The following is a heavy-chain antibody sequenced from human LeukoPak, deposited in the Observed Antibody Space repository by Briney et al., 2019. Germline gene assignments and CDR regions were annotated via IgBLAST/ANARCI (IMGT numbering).Heavy chain of an antibody. D-gene: IGHD3-22*01. CDR3: AKGITMIVVALTGDAFDI. CDR2: ISWNSGSI. J-gene: IGHJ3*02. CDR1: GFTFDDYA. Sequence: GGSLRLSCAASGFTFDDYAMHWVRQAPGKGLEWVSGISWNSGSIGYADSVKGRFTISRDNAKNSLYLQMNSLRAEDTALYYCAKGITMIVVALTGDAFDIWGQGTMVTVSS. V-gene: IGHV3-9*01.